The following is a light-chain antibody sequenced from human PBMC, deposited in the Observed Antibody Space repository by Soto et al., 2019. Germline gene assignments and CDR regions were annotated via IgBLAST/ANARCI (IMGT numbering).Light chain of an antibody. Sequence: DIQITQSPSTLSASVGDRVTITCRASQSTSSWLAWYQQKPGKAPKLLIYDASSLESGVPSRFSGSGSGTEFTLTISSLQPDDFATYYCQHYNSYSEAFGQGTKVDI. CDR1: QSTSSW. J-gene: IGKJ1*01. CDR3: QHYNSYSEA. V-gene: IGKV1-5*01. CDR2: DAS.